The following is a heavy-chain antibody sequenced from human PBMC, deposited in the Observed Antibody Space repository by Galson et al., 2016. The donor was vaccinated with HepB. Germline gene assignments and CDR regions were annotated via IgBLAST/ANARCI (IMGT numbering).Heavy chain of an antibody. J-gene: IGHJ3*02. CDR1: GYTFTTYG. V-gene: IGHV1-18*01. CDR3: ARNYYDRSGYGCAFDI. CDR2: ISAYNGNT. Sequence: SVKVSCKASGYTFTTYGISWVRRAPGQGLEWMGWISAYNGNTNYAQKLQGRVTMTTDTSTSTAYMELRSLRSDDTAVYYCARNYYDRSGYGCAFDIWGQGTMVAVSS. D-gene: IGHD3-22*01.